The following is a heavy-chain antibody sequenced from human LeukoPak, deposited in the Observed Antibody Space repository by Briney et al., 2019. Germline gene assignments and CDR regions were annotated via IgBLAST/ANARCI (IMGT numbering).Heavy chain of an antibody. V-gene: IGHV4-61*08. Sequence: PSETLSLTCTVSGGSINSGGYYWSWIRQPPGKGLEWIGYIYYSGSTNYNPSLKSRVTISVDTSKNQFSLKLSSVTAADTAVYYCARGGSSTLTHYYYYGMDVWGQGTTVTVSS. CDR2: IYYSGST. J-gene: IGHJ6*02. CDR1: GGSINSGGYY. CDR3: ARGGSSTLTHYYYYGMDV. D-gene: IGHD2-2*01.